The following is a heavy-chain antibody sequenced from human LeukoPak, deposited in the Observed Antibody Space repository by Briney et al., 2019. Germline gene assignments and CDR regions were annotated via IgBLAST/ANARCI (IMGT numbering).Heavy chain of an antibody. CDR1: GFTFSSYW. J-gene: IGHJ4*02. Sequence: GGSLRLSCAASGFTFSSYWMHWVRHAPGKGLVWVSRINSDGSSTSYADSVKGRFTISRDNAKNTLYLQMNSLRAEDTAVYYCARPGDCGGDCYPDYWGQGTLVTVSS. D-gene: IGHD2-21*02. CDR2: INSDGSST. V-gene: IGHV3-74*01. CDR3: ARPGDCGGDCYPDY.